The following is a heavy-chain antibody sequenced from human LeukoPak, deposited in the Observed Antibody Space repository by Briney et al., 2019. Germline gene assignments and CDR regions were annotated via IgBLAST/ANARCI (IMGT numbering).Heavy chain of an antibody. Sequence: GGSLRLSCAASGFTFSSYGMHWVRQAPGKGLEWVAVIWYDGSNKYYADSVKGRFTISRDNSKNTLYLQMNSLRAEDTAVYYCARGTSLGYSLDYRGQGTLVTVSS. J-gene: IGHJ4*02. D-gene: IGHD2-21*01. CDR2: IWYDGSNK. CDR1: GFTFSSYG. CDR3: ARGTSLGYSLDY. V-gene: IGHV3-33*01.